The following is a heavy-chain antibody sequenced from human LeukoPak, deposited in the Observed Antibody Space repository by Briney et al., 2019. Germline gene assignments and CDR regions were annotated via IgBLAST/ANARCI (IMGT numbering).Heavy chain of an antibody. CDR1: GGSISSHY. D-gene: IGHD3-22*01. Sequence: SETLSLTCTVSGGSISSHYWSWIRQPPGKGLEWIGYIYYSGSTNYNPSLKSRVTISVDTSKNQFSLKLSSVTAADTAVYYCAKLTYYYDSSGYDGYAFDIWGQGTMVTVSS. J-gene: IGHJ3*02. CDR2: IYYSGST. CDR3: AKLTYYYDSSGYDGYAFDI. V-gene: IGHV4-59*11.